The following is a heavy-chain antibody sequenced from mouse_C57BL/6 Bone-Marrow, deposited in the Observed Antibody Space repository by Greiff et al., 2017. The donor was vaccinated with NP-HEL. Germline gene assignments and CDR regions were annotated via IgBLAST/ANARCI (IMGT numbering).Heavy chain of an antibody. V-gene: IGHV5-9-1*02. CDR2: ISSGGDYI. Sequence: EVMLVESGEGLVKPGGSLKLSCAASGFTFSSYAMSWVRQTPEKRLEWVAYISSGGDYIYYADTVKGRFTISRDNARNTLYLQMSSLKSEDTAMYYCTRDPYYYGSSYFDYWGQGTTLTVSA. CDR3: TRDPYYYGSSYFDY. D-gene: IGHD1-1*01. J-gene: IGHJ2*01. CDR1: GFTFSSYA.